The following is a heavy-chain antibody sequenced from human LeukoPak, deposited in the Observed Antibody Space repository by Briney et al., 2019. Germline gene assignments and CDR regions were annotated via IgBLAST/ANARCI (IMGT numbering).Heavy chain of an antibody. CDR2: ISSSSSYI. D-gene: IGHD1-26*01. V-gene: IGHV3-21*01. CDR3: ARSVGATPAGDY. J-gene: IGHJ4*02. Sequence: GGSLRLSCAASGFTFSSYSMNWVRQAPGKGLEWVSSISSSSSYIYYADSVKVRFTISRDNAKNSLYLQMNSLRAEDTAVYYCARSVGATPAGDYWGQGTLVTVSS. CDR1: GFTFSSYS.